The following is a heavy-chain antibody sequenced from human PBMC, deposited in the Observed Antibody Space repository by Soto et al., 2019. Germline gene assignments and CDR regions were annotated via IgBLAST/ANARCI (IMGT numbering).Heavy chain of an antibody. J-gene: IGHJ5*02. Sequence: QVQLVQSGPEVKKPGASVKVSCKASGYTFTDYGITWVRQAPGHGLEWMGWITGYNGNTNYAQKFQGRVTMTTDTSSAQAYMELKSLGSADTAVYYCARDRPVSVAGILEHNWFYPWGQGTLVTVSS. V-gene: IGHV1-18*04. CDR2: ITGYNGNT. CDR3: ARDRPVSVAGILEHNWFYP. D-gene: IGHD6-19*01. CDR1: GYTFTDYG.